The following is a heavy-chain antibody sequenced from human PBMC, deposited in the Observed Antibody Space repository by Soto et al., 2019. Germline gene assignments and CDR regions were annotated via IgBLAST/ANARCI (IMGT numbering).Heavy chain of an antibody. Sequence: CVGRVSQKTGKGLEWMGIIYPGDSDTKYNPSFQGQVTISADKSITTTYLQWSSLKASDTAIYYCAASIFYYCRDVW. CDR2: IYPGDSDT. V-gene: IGHV5-51*01. CDR1: C. J-gene: IGHJ6*01. CDR3: AASIFYYCRDV.